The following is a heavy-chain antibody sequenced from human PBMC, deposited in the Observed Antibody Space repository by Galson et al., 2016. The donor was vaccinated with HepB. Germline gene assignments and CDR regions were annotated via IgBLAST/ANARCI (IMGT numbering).Heavy chain of an antibody. CDR2: VSSRSTYI. CDR3: ARILLREAAALDF. Sequence: SLRLSCAASGFNFSTYNMHWVRQAPGKGLEWVSSVSSRSTYIYYAQSVKGRFTISRDNAKNSMPLQLTSLRVEDTAVYYCARILLREAAALDFWGQGTLVTVSS. D-gene: IGHD6-13*01. CDR1: GFNFSTYN. J-gene: IGHJ4*02. V-gene: IGHV3-21*01.